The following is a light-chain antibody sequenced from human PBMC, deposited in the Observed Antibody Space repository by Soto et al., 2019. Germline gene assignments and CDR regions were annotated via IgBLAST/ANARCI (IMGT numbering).Light chain of an antibody. CDR2: VNS. Sequence: QSVLTQPPSVSGAPGQRVTISCTGSSSNIGAGYDVHWYQQLPGTAPKLLIYVNSNRTSGIPDRFYGSKSGTSASLAITWLQAEDEADYYCQSYDSSLSAVVFGGGTKLNVL. V-gene: IGLV1-40*01. CDR1: SSNIGAGYD. CDR3: QSYDSSLSAVV. J-gene: IGLJ2*01.